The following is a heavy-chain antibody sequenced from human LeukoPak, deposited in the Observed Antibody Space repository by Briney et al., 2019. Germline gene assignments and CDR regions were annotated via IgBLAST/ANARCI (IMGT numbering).Heavy chain of an antibody. CDR2: IKQDGSEK. J-gene: IGHJ2*01. CDR1: GFTFSSYW. V-gene: IGHV3-7*03. D-gene: IGHD6-19*01. Sequence: GGSLRPSCAASGFTFSSYWMSWVRQAPGKGLEWVANIKQDGSEKYYVDSVKGRFTISRDNAKNSLYLQMNSLRAEDTAVYYCARKRSGWLNWYFDLWGRGTLVTVSS. CDR3: ARKRSGWLNWYFDL.